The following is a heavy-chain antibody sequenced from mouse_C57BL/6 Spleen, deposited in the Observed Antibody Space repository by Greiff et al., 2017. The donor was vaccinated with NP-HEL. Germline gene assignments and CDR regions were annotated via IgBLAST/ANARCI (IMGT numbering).Heavy chain of an antibody. Sequence: QVQLQQSGPGLVQPSQSLSITCTVSGFSLTSYGVHWVRQSPGKGLEWLGVIWSGGSTDYNAAFISRLSISKDNSKSQVFFKMNSLQADDTAIYYCARSNYYARKNYFDYWGQGTTLTVSS. J-gene: IGHJ2*01. CDR2: IWSGGST. CDR3: ARSNYYARKNYFDY. V-gene: IGHV2-2*01. D-gene: IGHD1-1*01. CDR1: GFSLTSYG.